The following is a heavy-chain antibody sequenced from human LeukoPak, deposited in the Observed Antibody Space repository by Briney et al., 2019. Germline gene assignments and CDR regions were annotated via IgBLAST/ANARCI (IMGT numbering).Heavy chain of an antibody. V-gene: IGHV4-34*01. CDR3: ARGSGGESSDDYYG. J-gene: IGHJ4*02. D-gene: IGHD3-22*01. CDR2: INHSGST. Sequence: PSETLSLTCSVYGGAFISYYWICFRQPPGKGLEWIGEINHSGSTNYNPSLKSRVTISVDTSKNQFSLKLRSVPAADTAVYSCARGSGGESSDDYYGWGQGTLVTVSS. CDR1: GGAFISYY.